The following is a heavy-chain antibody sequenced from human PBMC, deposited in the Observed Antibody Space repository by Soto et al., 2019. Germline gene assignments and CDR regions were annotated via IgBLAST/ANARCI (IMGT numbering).Heavy chain of an antibody. CDR1: GFTFSSYG. CDR2: ISYDGSNK. CDR3: AKGRGDIVVVPAAPSDAFDI. D-gene: IGHD2-2*01. Sequence: QVQLVESGGGVVQPGRSLRLSCAASGFTFSSYGMHWVRQAPGKGLEWVAVISYDGSNKYYADSVKGRFTLSRDNSKNTLYLQMNSLRAEDTAVYYCAKGRGDIVVVPAAPSDAFDIWGQGTMVTVSS. J-gene: IGHJ3*02. V-gene: IGHV3-30*18.